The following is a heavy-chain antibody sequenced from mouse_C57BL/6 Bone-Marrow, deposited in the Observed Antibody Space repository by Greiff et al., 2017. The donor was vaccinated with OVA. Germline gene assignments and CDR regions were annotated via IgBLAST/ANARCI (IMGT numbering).Heavy chain of an antibody. CDR3: TTSPFYYYGSRNVGGPWYFDV. J-gene: IGHJ1*03. D-gene: IGHD1-1*01. Sequence: VQLQQSGAELVRPGASVKLSCTASGFNIKDDYMHWVKQRPEQGLEWIGWIDPENGDTEYASTFKGKATITADTSSNTAYLHLSCLTSEDTAVYYCTTSPFYYYGSRNVGGPWYFDVWGTGTTVTVSS. V-gene: IGHV14-4*01. CDR2: IDPENGDT. CDR1: GFNIKDDY.